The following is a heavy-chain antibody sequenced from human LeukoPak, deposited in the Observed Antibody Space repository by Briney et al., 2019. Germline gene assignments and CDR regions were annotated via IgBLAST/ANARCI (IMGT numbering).Heavy chain of an antibody. CDR1: GISLSNYA. J-gene: IGHJ4*02. Sequence: GALRLSCVVSGISLSNYAMTWVRQAPRKGLEWVSYISERGGSTTYADSVKGRFTISRDTSLNTLYLQMNNLRAEDTAVYFCAKRGVVIRGLLVIGYHQEAYHYDFWGQGVLVTVSS. CDR3: AKRGVVIRGLLVIGYHQEAYHYDF. CDR2: ISERGGST. D-gene: IGHD3-10*01. V-gene: IGHV3-23*01.